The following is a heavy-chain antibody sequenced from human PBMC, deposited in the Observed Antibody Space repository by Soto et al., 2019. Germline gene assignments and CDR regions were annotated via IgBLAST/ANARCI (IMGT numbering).Heavy chain of an antibody. V-gene: IGHV4-34*01. D-gene: IGHD2-15*01. Sequence: PSETLSLTCDVYGGSFSGYIWTWIRQTPGKGLQWIGQINYSGSTYYNPSLKSRVTISVDTSKNQFSLKLSSVTAADTAVYYCARHTPAISISAHWGQGTLVTVSS. CDR1: GGSFSGYI. J-gene: IGHJ4*02. CDR3: ARHTPAISISAH. CDR2: INYSGST.